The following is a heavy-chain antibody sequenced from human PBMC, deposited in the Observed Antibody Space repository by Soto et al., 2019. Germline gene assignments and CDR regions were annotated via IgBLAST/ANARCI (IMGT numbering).Heavy chain of an antibody. J-gene: IGHJ4*02. CDR3: ARLSNDFWSGYYAPDY. CDR1: GGSISSSSYY. V-gene: IGHV4-39*01. CDR2: IYYSGST. Sequence: QLQLQESGPGLVKPSETLSLTCTVSGGSISSSSYYWGWIRQPPGKGLEWIGSIYYSGSTYCNPSLKSRVTIPVDTSKNHFSLKQSSVTAADTAVYYCARLSNDFWSGYYAPDYLGQGTLVTVSS. D-gene: IGHD3-3*01.